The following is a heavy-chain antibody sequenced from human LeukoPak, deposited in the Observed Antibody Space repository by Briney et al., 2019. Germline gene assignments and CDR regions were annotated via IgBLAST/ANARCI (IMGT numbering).Heavy chain of an antibody. D-gene: IGHD3-3*01. CDR3: ARDNGVVHGVYYMDV. V-gene: IGHV3-7*01. CDR2: IKQDGSEK. Sequence: PGGSLRLSCAASGFTFSHYCMTWVRQAPGKGLEWVADIKQDGSEKLYVKSVRGRFTVSRDNAKMSLFLQLNSLRAEDTAVYYCARDNGVVHGVYYMDVWGKGTTVTVS. CDR1: GFTFSHYC. J-gene: IGHJ6*03.